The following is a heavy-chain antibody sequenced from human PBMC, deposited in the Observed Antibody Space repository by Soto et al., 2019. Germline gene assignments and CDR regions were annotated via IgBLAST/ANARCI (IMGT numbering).Heavy chain of an antibody. CDR2: ISGSSDNI. V-gene: IGHV3-21*01. D-gene: IGHD2-2*01. Sequence: GGLMRLSCAASGCNFINYTRNWVRQDTGKGLEWVSSISGSSDNIYYADSVQGRFTISRDNAKTSLYLQMDSLRAEDTAVYSCARDFVVVPPAIADYWGPGTLVTVSS. CDR3: ARDFVVVPPAIADY. CDR1: GCNFINYT. J-gene: IGHJ4*02.